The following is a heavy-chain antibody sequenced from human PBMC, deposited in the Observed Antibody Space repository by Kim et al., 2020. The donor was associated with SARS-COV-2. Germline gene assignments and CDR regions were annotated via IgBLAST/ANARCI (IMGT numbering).Heavy chain of an antibody. J-gene: IGHJ3*02. CDR3: ARQGYGYYDILTGYQAAFDI. CDR1: GYSFSNYW. CDR2: IYPGDSDT. D-gene: IGHD3-9*01. V-gene: IGHV5-51*01. Sequence: GESLKISCKGSGYSFSNYWIGWVRQMPGKGLEWMGIIYPGDSDTRYSPSFQGQVTISADKSISTAYLQWSSLKASDTAVYYCARQGYGYYDILTGYQAAFDIWGQGTMVTVSS.